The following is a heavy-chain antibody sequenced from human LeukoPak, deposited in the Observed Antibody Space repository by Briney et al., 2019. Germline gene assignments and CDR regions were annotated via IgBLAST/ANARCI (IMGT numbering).Heavy chain of an antibody. D-gene: IGHD5-18*01. CDR3: ARIQLWSYYFDY. CDR2: IYYSGST. J-gene: IGHJ4*02. CDR1: GGSISSSSYY. Sequence: SETLSLTCTVSGGSISSSSYYWGWIRQPPGKGLEWIGSIYYSGSTYYNPSLKSRVTISVDTSKNQFSLKLSSVTAADTAVYYCARIQLWSYYFDYWGRGTLVTVSS. V-gene: IGHV4-39*01.